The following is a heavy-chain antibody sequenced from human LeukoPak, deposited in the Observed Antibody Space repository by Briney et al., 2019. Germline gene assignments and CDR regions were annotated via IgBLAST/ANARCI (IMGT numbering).Heavy chain of an antibody. V-gene: IGHV1-46*01. Sequence: ASVTVSCKGSGYTFTNYYMHWVRQAPGQGLEWMGIINPSGGSTSYAQKFQGRVTMTRDMSTSTVYMELSSLRSEDTAVYYCARGVTMVRGAVDYWGQGTLVTVSS. CDR3: ARGVTMVRGAVDY. J-gene: IGHJ4*02. CDR2: INPSGGST. CDR1: GYTFTNYY. D-gene: IGHD3-10*01.